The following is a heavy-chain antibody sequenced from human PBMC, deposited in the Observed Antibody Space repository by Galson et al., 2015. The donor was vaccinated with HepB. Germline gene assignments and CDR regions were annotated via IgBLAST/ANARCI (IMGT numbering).Heavy chain of an antibody. Sequence: SLRLSCAASGFTFSNAWMSWVRQAPGKGLEWVGRIKSKTDGGTTDYAAPVKGRFTISRDDSKNTLYLQMNSLKTEDTAVYHCTTDRLDPIQYAFDIWGQGTMVIVSS. J-gene: IGHJ3*02. CDR3: TTDRLDPIQYAFDI. CDR2: IKSKTDGGTT. CDR1: GFTFSNAW. D-gene: IGHD4-11*01. V-gene: IGHV3-15*01.